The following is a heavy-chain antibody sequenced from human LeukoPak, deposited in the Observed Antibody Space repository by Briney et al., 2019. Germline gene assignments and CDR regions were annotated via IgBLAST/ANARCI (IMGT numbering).Heavy chain of an antibody. CDR1: GGSFSGYY. CDR3: ARQAAQSIAAALGGRYYFDY. J-gene: IGHJ4*02. V-gene: IGHV4-34*01. D-gene: IGHD6-13*01. CDR2: INHSGST. Sequence: SETLSLTCAVYGGSFSGYYWSWLRQPPGKGLEWIGEINHSGSTNYNPSLKSRVTISVDTSKNQFSLKLSSVTAADTAVYYCARQAAQSIAAALGGRYYFDYWGQGTLVTVSS.